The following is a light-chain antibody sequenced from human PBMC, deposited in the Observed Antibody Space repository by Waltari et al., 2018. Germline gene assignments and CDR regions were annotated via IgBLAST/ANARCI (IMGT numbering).Light chain of an antibody. CDR2: NDD. Sequence: QSVLTQPPSASGTPGQRVTIPCSGSSSTIGRRTVNWYQHLPGTAPKLLIYNDDERPSGVPDRFSGSKSDTSASLGISGLQSEDEADYYCAAGDDRLNGVVFGGGTKLTVL. V-gene: IGLV1-44*01. CDR3: AAGDDRLNGVV. J-gene: IGLJ3*02. CDR1: SSTIGRRT.